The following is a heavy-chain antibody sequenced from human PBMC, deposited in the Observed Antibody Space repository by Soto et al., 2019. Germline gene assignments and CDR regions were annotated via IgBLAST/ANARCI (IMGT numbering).Heavy chain of an antibody. J-gene: IGHJ2*01. D-gene: IGHD1-20*01. CDR2: IYYSGST. V-gene: IGHV4-30-4*01. Sequence: SETLSLTCTVSGGSISSGDYYWSWIRQPPGKGLEWIGYIYYSGSTYYNPSLKSRVTISVDTSKNQFSLKLSSVTAADTAVYYCARYNWSHWYFVLWGRGTLVTVSS. CDR3: ARYNWSHWYFVL. CDR1: GGSISSGDYY.